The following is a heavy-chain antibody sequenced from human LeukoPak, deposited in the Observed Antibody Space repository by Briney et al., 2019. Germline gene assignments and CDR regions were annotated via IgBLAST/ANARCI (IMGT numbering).Heavy chain of an antibody. J-gene: IGHJ4*02. D-gene: IGHD6-13*01. V-gene: IGHV1-8*01. CDR3: ARGGETAAGISSSFDY. Sequence: ASVKLSRTASGYTVSRYNGNWVWRATGQGPGWMGGRNPNSGNTGYAQKFQGRVTMTRNTSISTAYMELSSLRSEYTAFYYCARGGETAAGISSSFDYWGQGTLVTVSS. CDR1: GYTVSRYN. CDR2: RNPNSGNT.